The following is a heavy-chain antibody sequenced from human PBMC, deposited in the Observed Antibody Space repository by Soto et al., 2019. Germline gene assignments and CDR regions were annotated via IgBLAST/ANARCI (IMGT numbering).Heavy chain of an antibody. V-gene: IGHV3-11*06. Sequence: NPGGSLRLSCEGSGFTFSDYYISWIRQAPGKGLEWISYSSNSGTFSRYADSVKGRFSISRDNTKNLLYLQMNSLRAEDTAVYYCARSGDNYNRLDYWGQGTLVTVSS. D-gene: IGHD1-1*01. CDR2: SSNSGTFS. J-gene: IGHJ4*02. CDR1: GFTFSDYY. CDR3: ARSGDNYNRLDY.